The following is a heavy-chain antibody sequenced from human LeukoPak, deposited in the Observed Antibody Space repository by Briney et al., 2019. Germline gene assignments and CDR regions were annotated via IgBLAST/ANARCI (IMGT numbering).Heavy chain of an antibody. J-gene: IGHJ2*01. Sequence: SETLSLTCTVSGASISSYYWNWIRQPPGKGLEWIGFMHYSGSTNYNPSLKSRVTMSVDTSKNQFSLKLTSVTAADTAVYYCARNDGLNWYFDLWGRGTLVTVSS. CDR3: ARNDGLNWYFDL. CDR2: MHYSGST. D-gene: IGHD1-1*01. CDR1: GASISSYY. V-gene: IGHV4-59*01.